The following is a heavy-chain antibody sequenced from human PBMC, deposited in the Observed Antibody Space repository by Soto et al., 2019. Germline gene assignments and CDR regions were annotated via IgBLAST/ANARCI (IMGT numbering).Heavy chain of an antibody. CDR3: ARDRGSSSSLDY. D-gene: IGHD6-6*01. Sequence: ASVKVSCKASGYTFTGYHMHWVRQAPGQGLEWMGWINPNSGGTNYAQKFQGRVTMTRDTSISTAYMELSRLRSDDTAVYYCARDRGSSSSLDYWGQGTLVTVSS. J-gene: IGHJ4*02. CDR2: INPNSGGT. V-gene: IGHV1-2*02. CDR1: GYTFTGYH.